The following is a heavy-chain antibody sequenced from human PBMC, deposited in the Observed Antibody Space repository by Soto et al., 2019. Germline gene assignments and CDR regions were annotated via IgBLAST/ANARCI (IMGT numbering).Heavy chain of an antibody. CDR2: ISAYNGNT. V-gene: IGHV1-18*01. CDR1: GYTFTSYG. CDR3: ARESVTPSSYYYYGMDV. Sequence: QVQLVQSGAEVKKPGASVKVSCKASGYTFTSYGISWVRQAPGQGLEWMGWISAYNGNTNYAQKLQGRVTMTTDTSPSTAYMELRSLRSDDTAVYYCARESVTPSSYYYYGMDVWGQGTTVTVSS. J-gene: IGHJ6*02. D-gene: IGHD4-17*01.